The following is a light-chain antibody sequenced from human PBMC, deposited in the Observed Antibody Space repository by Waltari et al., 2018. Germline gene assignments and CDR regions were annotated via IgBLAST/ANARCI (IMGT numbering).Light chain of an antibody. CDR3: SMYMGSGVWV. Sequence: QTVVPRQHSLTVSPGRTVSLTCALGLGPGRRTSSRRWYQQTPGQPPRTLVYKGISRSSGVPDRFSGSILGNTAALTITGAQADDESDYYCSMYMGSGVWVFGGGTKLTVL. V-gene: IGLV8-61*01. CDR2: KGI. CDR1: LGPGRRTSS. J-gene: IGLJ3*02.